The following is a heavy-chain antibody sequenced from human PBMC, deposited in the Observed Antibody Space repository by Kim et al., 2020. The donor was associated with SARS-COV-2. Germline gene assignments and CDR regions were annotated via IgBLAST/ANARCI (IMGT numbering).Heavy chain of an antibody. Sequence: SVKVSCKASGDTFSSYAIRWVRQAPGQGLEWMGGIIPIFGTANYAQKFQGRVTITADASTSTAYMELSSLRSEDTAVYYCAREHTAMGQTHLDYGGPGTPVTVSS. D-gene: IGHD5-18*01. J-gene: IGHJ4*02. CDR2: IIPIFGTA. CDR1: GDTFSSYA. V-gene: IGHV1-69*13. CDR3: AREHTAMGQTHLDY.